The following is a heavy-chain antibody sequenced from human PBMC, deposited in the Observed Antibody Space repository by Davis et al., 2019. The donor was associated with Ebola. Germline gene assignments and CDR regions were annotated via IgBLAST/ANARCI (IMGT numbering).Heavy chain of an antibody. CDR2: ISSSGTSV. CDR1: GFTFSTFW. CDR3: AREVVTNYGMDV. Sequence: PGGSLRLSCEASGFTFSTFWMNWVRQAPGKGLEWVSGISSSGTSVYYADSVKGRFTISRDNTNNSLYLQMNSLRAEDTAVYYCAREVVTNYGMDVWGRGTTVTVSS. D-gene: IGHD4-17*01. V-gene: IGHV3-21*01. J-gene: IGHJ6*02.